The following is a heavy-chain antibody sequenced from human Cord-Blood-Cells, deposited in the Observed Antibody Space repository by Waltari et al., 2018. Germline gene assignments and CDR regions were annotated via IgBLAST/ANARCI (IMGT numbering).Heavy chain of an antibody. D-gene: IGHD2-2*01. Sequence: QVQLQQWGAGLLKPSETLSPTCAVYVGSFSGYYWSWIRQPPGKGLEWIGEINHSGSTNYNPSLKSRVTISVDTSKNQFALKLSSVTAADTAVYYCARRAAAIYWGQGTLVTVSS. V-gene: IGHV4-34*01. CDR1: VGSFSGYY. CDR3: ARRAAAIY. J-gene: IGHJ4*02. CDR2: INHSGST.